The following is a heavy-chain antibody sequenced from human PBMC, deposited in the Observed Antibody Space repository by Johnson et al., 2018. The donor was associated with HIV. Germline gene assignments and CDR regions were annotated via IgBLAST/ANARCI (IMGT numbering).Heavy chain of an antibody. J-gene: IGHJ3*02. D-gene: IGHD5-24*01. CDR3: ARHNSFDI. Sequence: QVQLVESGGGVVQPWRSLRLSCAASGFTFSSYAMHWVRQAPGKGLEWVAVISYDGSNNYYADSVKGRFTISRDNSKKTLYLQMNSLRAEYTAVYYCARHNSFDIWGQGTMVTVSS. CDR2: ISYDGSNN. V-gene: IGHV3-30*14. CDR1: GFTFSSYA.